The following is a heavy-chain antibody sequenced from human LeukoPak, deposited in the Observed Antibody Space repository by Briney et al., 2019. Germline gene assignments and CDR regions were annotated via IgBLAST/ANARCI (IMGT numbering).Heavy chain of an antibody. CDR3: ARDGIAVAAYYFDH. CDR1: GFTFSIDS. CDR2: ISSSSSYI. J-gene: IGHJ4*02. D-gene: IGHD6-13*01. Sequence: PGGSQRLYCAASGFTFSIDSMNWVRQAPGNGMEWVSSISSSSSYIYYADSVKGRFTISRDNAKHSLYLQMNSLRAEDTAVYYCARDGIAVAAYYFDHWGQGTLVTVSS. V-gene: IGHV3-21*01.